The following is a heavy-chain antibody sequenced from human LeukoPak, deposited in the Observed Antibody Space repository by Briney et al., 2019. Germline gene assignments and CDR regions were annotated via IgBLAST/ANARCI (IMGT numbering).Heavy chain of an antibody. V-gene: IGHV4-61*02. CDR1: GVSITSGTYY. CDR3: ARASETAMVTL. CDR2: MYSTGRV. J-gene: IGHJ4*02. D-gene: IGHD5-18*01. Sequence: PPETLSLTCTVSGVSITSGTYYWTWIRQPAGKGLEWIGRMYSTGRVNYNPSLKSRVTMLLDTAKNHISLKLTSVTAADTAIYFCARASETAMVTLWGQGTRVTVSS.